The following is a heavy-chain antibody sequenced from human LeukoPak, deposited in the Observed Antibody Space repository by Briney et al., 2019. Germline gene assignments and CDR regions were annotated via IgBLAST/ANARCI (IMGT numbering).Heavy chain of an antibody. CDR1: GFTFGKYW. CDR2: IKLDGSEK. CDR3: ARAPHYSNYGPYYYGMDV. Sequence: GGSLRLSCVASGFTFGKYWMSWVRQAPGKGLEWVANIKLDGSEKNYVDSVKGRFTISRDNAKNSLYLQMNSLRAEDTALYYCARAPHYSNYGPYYYGMDVWGQGTTVTVSS. V-gene: IGHV3-7*01. J-gene: IGHJ6*02. D-gene: IGHD4-11*01.